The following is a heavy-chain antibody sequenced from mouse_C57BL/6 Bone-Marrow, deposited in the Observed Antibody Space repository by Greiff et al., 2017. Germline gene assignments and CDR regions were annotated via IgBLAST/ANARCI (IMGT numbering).Heavy chain of an antibody. D-gene: IGHD1-1*01. CDR1: GFTFSDYG. J-gene: IGHJ3*01. CDR2: ISSGSSTI. V-gene: IGHV5-17*01. CDR3: ARETYGSSFAY. Sequence: EVKVVESGGGLVKPGGSLKLSCAASGFTFSDYGMHWVRQAPEKGLEWVAYISSGSSTIYYADTVKGRFTISRDNAKNTLFLQMTSLRSEDTAMYYCARETYGSSFAYWGQGTLVTVSA.